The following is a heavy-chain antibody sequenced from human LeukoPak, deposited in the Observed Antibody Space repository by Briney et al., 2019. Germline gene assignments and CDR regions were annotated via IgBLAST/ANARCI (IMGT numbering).Heavy chain of an antibody. V-gene: IGHV4-34*01. Sequence: SETLSLTCAVYGGSFNSYCWTWLRQSPGKGLEWIGEINHSGVTNYNPSLKSRITMSVDTSKNQFALKLNSVTAADSAVYYCARGARLLGWFVVGRPPSAYCFDSWGLGTLVTVSS. CDR2: INHSGVT. CDR3: ARGARLLGWFVVGRPPSAYCFDS. D-gene: IGHD3-3*01. J-gene: IGHJ4*02. CDR1: GGSFNSYC.